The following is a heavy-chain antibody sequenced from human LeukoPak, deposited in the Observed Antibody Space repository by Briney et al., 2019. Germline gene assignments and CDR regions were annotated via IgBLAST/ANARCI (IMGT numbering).Heavy chain of an antibody. CDR3: ARGRSNYYGMDV. D-gene: IGHD1-26*01. J-gene: IGHJ6*02. CDR2: IDHSGRT. CDR1: GGSSSSSNW. V-gene: IGHV4-4*02. Sequence: PSGTLSLTCAVSGGSSSSSNWWNWVRQPPGKGLEWIGEIDHSGRTNYNPSLKSRVTMSVDTSKNLFSLKVSSVTAADTAVYYCARGRSNYYGMDVWGQGTTVTVSS.